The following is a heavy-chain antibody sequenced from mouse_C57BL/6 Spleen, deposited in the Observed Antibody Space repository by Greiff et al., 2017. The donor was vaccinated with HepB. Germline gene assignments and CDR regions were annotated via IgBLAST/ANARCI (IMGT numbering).Heavy chain of an antibody. D-gene: IGHD2-2*01. CDR2: ISSGSSTI. Sequence: DVKLVESGGGLVKPGGSLKLSCAASGFTFSDYGMHWVRQAPEKGLEWVAYISSGSSTIYYADTVKGRFTISRDNAKNTLFLQMTSLRSEDTAMYYCAREVTTRAWFAYWGQGTLVTVSA. J-gene: IGHJ3*01. CDR3: AREVTTRAWFAY. CDR1: GFTFSDYG. V-gene: IGHV5-17*01.